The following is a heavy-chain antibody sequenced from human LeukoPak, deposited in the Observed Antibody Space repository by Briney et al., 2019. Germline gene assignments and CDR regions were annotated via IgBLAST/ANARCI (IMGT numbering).Heavy chain of an antibody. CDR1: GFTFSSYA. D-gene: IGHD1-7*01. V-gene: IGHV3-23*01. CDR3: AKDRNNWNYACDY. Sequence: PGGSLRLSCAASGFTFSSYALSWVRQAPGKGLEWVSSTSGSGSTYYADLVKGWFTISRDTYKNTLYLQMNSLIAEDTAVYYCAKDRNNWNYACDYWGQGTVVTVSS. J-gene: IGHJ4*02. CDR2: TSGSGST.